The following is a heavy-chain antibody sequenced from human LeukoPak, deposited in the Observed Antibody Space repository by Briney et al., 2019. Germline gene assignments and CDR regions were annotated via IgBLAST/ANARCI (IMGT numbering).Heavy chain of an antibody. Sequence: SETLSLTCTVSGGSISHYYWSWIRQSPGKGLECIGYISYTGSTNYNPSLKSRVTMSVDTSNDQFSLGLRSVTAADTAVYYCARVAWGTYRSHYYFDYWGQGTLVTVSS. CDR3: ARVAWGTYRSHYYFDY. V-gene: IGHV4-59*01. CDR2: ISYTGST. J-gene: IGHJ4*02. CDR1: GGSISHYY. D-gene: IGHD3-16*02.